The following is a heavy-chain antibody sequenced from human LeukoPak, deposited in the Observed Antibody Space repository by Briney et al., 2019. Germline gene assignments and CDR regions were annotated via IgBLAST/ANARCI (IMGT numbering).Heavy chain of an antibody. Sequence: GGSLRLSCAASGLAFSAYKMHWVRQAPRKGLVWVSRISTDGYTTDYADFVQGRFTASRDNTKNTWSLEMNSLRAEDTAVYYCARVVSGYLNNYWGQGTLVTVSS. CDR2: ISTDGYTT. J-gene: IGHJ4*02. CDR1: GLAFSAYK. CDR3: ARVVSGYLNNY. D-gene: IGHD5-12*01. V-gene: IGHV3-74*01.